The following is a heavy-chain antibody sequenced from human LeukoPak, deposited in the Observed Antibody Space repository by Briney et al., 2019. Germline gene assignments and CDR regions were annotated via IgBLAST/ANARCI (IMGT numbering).Heavy chain of an antibody. D-gene: IGHD4-23*01. CDR2: INAGNGNT. J-gene: IGHJ5*02. Sequence: ASVKVSCMASGYTFTSYAMHWVRQAPGQRLEWMGWINAGNGNTKYSQKFQGRVTITADESTSTAYMELSSLRSEDTAVYYCARDWYYGGNSDGWFDPWGQGTLVTVSS. V-gene: IGHV1-3*01. CDR1: GYTFTSYA. CDR3: ARDWYYGGNSDGWFDP.